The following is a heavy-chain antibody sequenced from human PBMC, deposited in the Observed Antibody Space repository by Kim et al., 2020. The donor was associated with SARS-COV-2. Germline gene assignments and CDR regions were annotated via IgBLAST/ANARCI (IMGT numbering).Heavy chain of an antibody. CDR2: ISYDGSNK. CDR3: ARGSQQWLVRGGLDI. J-gene: IGHJ3*02. Sequence: GGSLRLSCAASGFTFSSYAMHWVRQAQGKGLEWVAVISYDGSNKYYADSGKGRFTISSDNSKKTLYRKMNSLRAEDTAVYYCARGSQQWLVRGGLDIWGQGTMVTVSS. CDR1: GFTFSSYA. V-gene: IGHV3-30-3*01. D-gene: IGHD6-19*01.